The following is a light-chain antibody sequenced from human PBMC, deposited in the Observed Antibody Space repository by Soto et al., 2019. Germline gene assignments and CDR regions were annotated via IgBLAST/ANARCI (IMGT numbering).Light chain of an antibody. Sequence: EIVLTQSPGTLSLSPGERDTLSCRASQSVNSNYLAWYQQKPGQAPRLLVFATSARATGVPDRFRGSRSGTDFTLTISSLQPEDSATYYCHQYYNRPPWTFGQGTKV. V-gene: IGKV3-20*01. CDR3: HQYYNRPPWT. CDR2: ATS. J-gene: IGKJ1*01. CDR1: QSVNSNY.